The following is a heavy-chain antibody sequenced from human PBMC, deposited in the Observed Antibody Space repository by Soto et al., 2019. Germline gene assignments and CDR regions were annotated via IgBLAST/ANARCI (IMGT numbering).Heavy chain of an antibody. D-gene: IGHD3-16*01. Sequence: QVQLVQSGDAVRKPGSSVKVSCKASGYIFVNYGIAWVRQAPGQGLEWVGWISPYSGNTNYASKVQGRLTMTTDTSTSTAYMYLGNLTSDDTAVYYCAMVDNYVTPTPQDVWGQGTTVTVSS. CDR3: AMVDNYVTPTPQDV. J-gene: IGHJ6*02. CDR2: ISPYSGNT. V-gene: IGHV1-18*01. CDR1: GYIFVNYG.